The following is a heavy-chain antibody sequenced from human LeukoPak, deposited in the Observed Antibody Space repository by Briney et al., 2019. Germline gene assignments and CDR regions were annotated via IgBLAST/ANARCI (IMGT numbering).Heavy chain of an antibody. D-gene: IGHD6-13*01. CDR3: ARVGIAAADY. V-gene: IGHV4-61*02. CDR1: GGSISSGSYY. Sequence: SQTLSLTCTVSGGSISSGSYYWSWIRQPAGKGLEWIGRIYTSGSTNYNPSLKSRVTISVDTSKNQFSLKLSSVTAADTAVYYCARVGIAAADYWGQGTPVTVSS. J-gene: IGHJ4*02. CDR2: IYTSGST.